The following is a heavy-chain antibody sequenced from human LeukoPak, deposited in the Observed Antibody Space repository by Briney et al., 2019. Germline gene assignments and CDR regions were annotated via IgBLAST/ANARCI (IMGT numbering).Heavy chain of an antibody. J-gene: IGHJ4*02. Sequence: PGGSLRLSCAASGFTFSSYAMHWVRQAPGKGLDGVAVISYDGSNKYYADSVKGRFTISRDNSKNTLYLQMNSLRAEDTAVYYCARDALPRGFDYWGQGTLVTVSS. CDR2: ISYDGSNK. CDR3: ARDALPRGFDY. V-gene: IGHV3-30-3*01. CDR1: GFTFSSYA.